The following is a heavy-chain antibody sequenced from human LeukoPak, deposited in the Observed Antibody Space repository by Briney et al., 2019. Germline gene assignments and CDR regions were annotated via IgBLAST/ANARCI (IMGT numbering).Heavy chain of an antibody. CDR1: GGTFSGYA. J-gene: IGHJ4*02. CDR2: IIPIFGTA. CDR3: ARVGGSVDSGLFDY. D-gene: IGHD1-26*01. Sequence: SVKVSCKASGGTFSGYAISWVRQAPGQGLEWMGGIIPIFGTANYAQKFQGRVTMTRDTSTSTVYMELSSLRSEDTAVYYCARVGGSVDSGLFDYWGQGTLVTVSS. V-gene: IGHV1-69*05.